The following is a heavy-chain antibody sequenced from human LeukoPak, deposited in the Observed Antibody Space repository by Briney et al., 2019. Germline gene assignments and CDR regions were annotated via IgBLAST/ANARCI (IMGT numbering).Heavy chain of an antibody. Sequence: SGGSLILSCAASEFTFSTYWMHWVRQAPGTGLVWVSLIKSDGSSTNYADSVKGRFTISRDNAKNTLYLQMNSLRAEDTAVYYCATDVPAVTIFGYWGQGTLDTVSS. J-gene: IGHJ4*02. D-gene: IGHD2-2*01. CDR2: IKSDGSST. CDR1: EFTFSTYW. V-gene: IGHV3-74*01. CDR3: ATDVPAVTIFGY.